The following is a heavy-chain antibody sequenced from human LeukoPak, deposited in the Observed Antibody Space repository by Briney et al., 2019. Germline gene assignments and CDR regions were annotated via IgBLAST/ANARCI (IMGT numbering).Heavy chain of an antibody. CDR2: ISPSGRST. CDR3: SAQPEEVAGGMNS. D-gene: IGHD6-19*01. CDR1: GFPFSSYV. V-gene: IGHV3-23*01. J-gene: IGHJ4*02. Sequence: SGGSLRLSCAASGFPFSSYVMRWVRQAPGKGLEWVSTISPSGRSTYYADSVKGRFTISRDNSKNTLYLQMITLRAGDTAVYYCSAQPEEVAGGMNSWGQGALVTVSS.